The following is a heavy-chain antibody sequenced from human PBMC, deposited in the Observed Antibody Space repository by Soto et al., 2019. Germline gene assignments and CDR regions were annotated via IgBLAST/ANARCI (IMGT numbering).Heavy chain of an antibody. V-gene: IGHV4-59*08. CDR3: ARHYDFWGGSLGYSIDF. Sequence: SETLSLTCTVSGGSISGYYWSWIRQPPGKGLEWIAYIHYTGSTNYNPSLKSRVTISVDTPQNHFSLKLSYVTASDTAVYYCARHYDFWGGSLGYSIDFWGQGTMVTVSS. J-gene: IGHJ3*01. CDR2: IHYTGST. CDR1: GGSISGYY. D-gene: IGHD3-3*01.